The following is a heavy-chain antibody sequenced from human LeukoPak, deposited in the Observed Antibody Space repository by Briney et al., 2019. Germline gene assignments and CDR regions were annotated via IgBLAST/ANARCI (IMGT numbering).Heavy chain of an antibody. CDR1: GFTFSSYS. Sequence: GGSLRLSCAASGFTFSSYSMNWVRQAPGKGLEWVSYISSSSSTIYYADSVKGRFTISRDNAKNSLYLQMNSLRAEDTAVYYCARDRADAFDIWGQGTMVTVSS. J-gene: IGHJ3*02. CDR2: ISSSSSTI. V-gene: IGHV3-48*04. CDR3: ARDRADAFDI.